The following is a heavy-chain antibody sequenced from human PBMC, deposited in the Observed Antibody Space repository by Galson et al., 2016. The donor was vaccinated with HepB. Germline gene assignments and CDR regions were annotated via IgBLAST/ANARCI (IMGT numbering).Heavy chain of an antibody. J-gene: IGHJ3*02. CDR2: IWYDGSNK. Sequence: SLRLSCAASGFTFSSYGMHWVRQAPGKGLEWVAIIWYDGSNKYYADSVKGRFTISRDNAKNSLYLQMNSLRAEDTAVYYCAREWLRGYFDWFRKGAFDIWGQGTMVTVSS. CDR3: AREWLRGYFDWFRKGAFDI. CDR1: GFTFSSYG. D-gene: IGHD3-9*01. V-gene: IGHV3-33*01.